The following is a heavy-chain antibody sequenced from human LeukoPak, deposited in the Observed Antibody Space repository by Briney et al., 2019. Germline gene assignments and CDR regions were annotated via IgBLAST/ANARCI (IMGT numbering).Heavy chain of an antibody. CDR2: INPNSGGT. J-gene: IGHJ4*02. Sequence: ASVKVSCKASGYTFTGYYMHWVRQAPGQGLEWMGWINPNSGGTNYAQKFQGRVTMTRDTCISTAYMELSSLRSEDTAVYYCARGEKDSSSSDFDYWGQGTLVTVSS. V-gene: IGHV1-2*02. CDR3: ARGEKDSSSSDFDY. CDR1: GYTFTGYY. D-gene: IGHD6-6*01.